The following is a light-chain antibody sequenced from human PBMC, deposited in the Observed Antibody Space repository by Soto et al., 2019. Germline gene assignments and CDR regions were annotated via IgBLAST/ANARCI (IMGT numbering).Light chain of an antibody. CDR1: QSISSW. CDR2: DAS. Sequence: DIQMTQSPSTLSASVGDRVTITCRASQSISSWLAWYQQKPGKAPKLLIYDASSLESGVPSRFSGSGSGTDFTLTISSLQPDDFATYYCQQYNSYSWPFGQGTKVEIK. J-gene: IGKJ1*01. V-gene: IGKV1-5*01. CDR3: QQYNSYSWP.